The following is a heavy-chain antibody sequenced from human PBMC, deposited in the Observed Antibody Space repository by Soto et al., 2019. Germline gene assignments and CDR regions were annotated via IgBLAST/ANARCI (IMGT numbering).Heavy chain of an antibody. CDR2: ITWNSGKI. D-gene: IGHD2-15*01. Sequence: GGSLRLSCTASGFTFDDYALHWVRQGPGGGLGWVSGITWNSGKIAYADSVKGRFTIARDDDNNSLYLQMNSLRPEDTALYYCVKDSYADFHRVLSTAEYFFDYWGHGTLVTVSS. CDR3: VKDSYADFHRVLSTAEYFFDY. CDR1: GFTFDDYA. J-gene: IGHJ4*01. V-gene: IGHV3-9*01.